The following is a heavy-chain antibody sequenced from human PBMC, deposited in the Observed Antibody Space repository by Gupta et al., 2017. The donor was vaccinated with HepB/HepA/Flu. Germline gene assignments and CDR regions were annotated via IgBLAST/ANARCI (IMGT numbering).Heavy chain of an antibody. CDR2: IKQDGSEK. CDR3: ARDSSSWRGNWFDP. Sequence: EVQLVESGGGLVQPGGSLRLSCAASGFTFGSYWMSWVRQAPGKGLAWVANIKQDGSEKYYVDSVKGRFTISRDNAKNSLYLQMNSLRAEDTAVYYCARDSSSWRGNWFDPWGQGTLVTVSS. D-gene: IGHD6-13*01. CDR1: GFTFGSYW. V-gene: IGHV3-7*01. J-gene: IGHJ5*02.